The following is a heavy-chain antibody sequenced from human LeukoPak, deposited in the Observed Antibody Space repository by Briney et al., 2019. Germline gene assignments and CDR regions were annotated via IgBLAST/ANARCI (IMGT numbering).Heavy chain of an antibody. J-gene: IGHJ4*02. CDR2: IYYSGST. CDR3: ARRRIVGATGFDY. Sequence: MSSETLSLTGTVSGGSIGSIGYNWGWIGQPPGKGRGWIGSIYYSGSTYYNPSLKSRVTISVDTSKNQFSLKLSSVTAADTAVYYCARRRIVGATGFDYWGQGTLVIVSS. CDR1: GGSIGSIGYN. V-gene: IGHV4-39*01. D-gene: IGHD1-26*01.